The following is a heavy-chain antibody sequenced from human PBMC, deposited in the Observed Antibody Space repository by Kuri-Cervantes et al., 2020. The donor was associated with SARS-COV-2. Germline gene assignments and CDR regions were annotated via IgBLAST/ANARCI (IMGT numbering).Heavy chain of an antibody. CDR3: ARGTSETWYGLDV. D-gene: IGHD1-1*01. J-gene: IGHJ6*02. CDR2: IYSGGRT. V-gene: IGHV3-53*01. Sequence: GESLKISCAASGFIVSSNQMTWVRQAPGKGLEWVSVIYSGGRTEYEDSVKGRFSISRDTSKNTLHLQMNGLRADDTAVYYCARGTSETWYGLDVWGQGTTVTVS. CDR1: GFIVSSNQ.